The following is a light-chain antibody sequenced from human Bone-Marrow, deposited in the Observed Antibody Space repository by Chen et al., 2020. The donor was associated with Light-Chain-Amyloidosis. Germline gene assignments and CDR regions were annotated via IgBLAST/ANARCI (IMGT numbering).Light chain of an antibody. CDR2: AAS. CDR1: ERISDP. CDR3: QESHNTPVYS. V-gene: IGKV1-39*01. J-gene: IGKJ2*03. Sequence: DIQMTPSPPSLSASVGDRVTITCRASERISDPLNWYQQKPGKAPKHLIYAASVLQIGVPSRFFGSGSGSHFALTINSLQPEDSAAYFCQESHNTPVYSFGQGTKVEIK.